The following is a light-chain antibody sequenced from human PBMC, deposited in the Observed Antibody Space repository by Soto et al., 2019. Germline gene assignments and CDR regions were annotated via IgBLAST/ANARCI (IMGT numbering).Light chain of an antibody. J-gene: IGKJ1*01. V-gene: IGKV1-39*01. Sequence: DIQMTQSPSSLSAFVGDRVTITCRASQTIDGFLNWYQQKPGKAPNLLIYAASSLQSGVPSRFSGSGSGTEFTLTSSSLQPEDFATYYCQQSYTTLGTFGQGTKVEIK. CDR1: QTIDGF. CDR2: AAS. CDR3: QQSYTTLGT.